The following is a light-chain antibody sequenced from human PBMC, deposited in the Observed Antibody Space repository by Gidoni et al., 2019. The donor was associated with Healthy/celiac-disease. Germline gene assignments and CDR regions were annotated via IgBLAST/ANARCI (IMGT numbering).Light chain of an antibody. CDR1: QSISSY. V-gene: IGKV1-39*01. CDR3: QQSYSTRPFT. J-gene: IGKJ3*01. Sequence: IQMTQSPSSLSASVGDRVTITCRASQSISSYLNWYRQKPGKATKLLIYAASSLQSGVPSRFSGSGSGTDFTLTISSLQPEDFATYYCQQSYSTRPFTFGPGTKVDIK. CDR2: AAS.